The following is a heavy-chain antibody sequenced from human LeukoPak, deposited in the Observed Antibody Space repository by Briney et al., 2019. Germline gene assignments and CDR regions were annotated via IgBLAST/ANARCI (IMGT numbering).Heavy chain of an antibody. CDR3: ARVKGSYSVDY. Sequence: PGGSLRLSCAASGFTFSDYYMSWLRQAPERGLEWVSFISSSSSYTNYTDSVKGRFTISRDNAKNSLYLQMNSLRVEDTAVYYCARVKGSYSVDYWGQGTLVTVFS. D-gene: IGHD3-10*01. V-gene: IGHV3-11*06. J-gene: IGHJ4*02. CDR1: GFTFSDYY. CDR2: ISSSSSYT.